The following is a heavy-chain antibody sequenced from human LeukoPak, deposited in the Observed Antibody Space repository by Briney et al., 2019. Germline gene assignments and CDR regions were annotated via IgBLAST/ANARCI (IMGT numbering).Heavy chain of an antibody. V-gene: IGHV3-15*01. J-gene: IGHJ4*02. D-gene: IGHD6-6*01. CDR3: TTWSSQFDY. CDR1: GFTFSNAL. CDR2: IQSKTDGGTT. Sequence: GGSLRLSCAASGFTFSNALMSWVRQAPEKGLECVGFIQSKTDGGTTDSATPVKGRFTVSRDDSKNTLYLQMNSLKTEDTAVYYCTTWSSQFDYWGQGSLVTVSS.